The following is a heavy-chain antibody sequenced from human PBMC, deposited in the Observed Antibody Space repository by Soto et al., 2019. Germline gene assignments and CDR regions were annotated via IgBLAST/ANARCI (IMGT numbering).Heavy chain of an antibody. CDR1: GGSISSSNW. CDR3: TLALYSSGWYNY. D-gene: IGHD6-19*01. V-gene: IGHV4-4*02. Sequence: LSLTCAVSGGSISSSNWWSWVRQPPGKGLEWIGEIYHSGSTNYNPSLKSRVTISVDKSKNQFSLKLSSVTAADTAVYYCTLALYSSGWYNYWGQGTLVTVSS. J-gene: IGHJ4*02. CDR2: IYHSGST.